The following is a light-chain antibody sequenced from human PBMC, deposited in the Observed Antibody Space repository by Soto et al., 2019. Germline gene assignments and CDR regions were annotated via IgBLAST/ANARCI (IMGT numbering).Light chain of an antibody. CDR3: HQTAGALTWT. Sequence: DIQLTQSPSSLSASVGDRVTITCRASQSIRYSLNWYQQRPGEAPKVLIYGASNLQSGVPGRFSGSGSGTDFALTISSLQPEDFATYYCHQTAGALTWTSGQGTSVEAK. CDR1: QSIRYS. J-gene: IGKJ1*01. V-gene: IGKV1-39*01. CDR2: GAS.